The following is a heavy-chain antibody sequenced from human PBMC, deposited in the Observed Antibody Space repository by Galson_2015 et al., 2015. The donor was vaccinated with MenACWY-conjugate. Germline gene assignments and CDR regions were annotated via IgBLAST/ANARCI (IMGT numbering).Heavy chain of an antibody. CDR2: INPNSGGG. D-gene: IGHD6-13*01. Sequence: SVKVSCKASGGTFRRHAISWVRQAPGQGLEWMGRINPNSGGGNYAQKFQGRVTMTRDTSVTTTYMELNRLTPDDTAVYYCARGPLRAAGDSFDSWGQGTLVTVS. CDR3: ARGPLRAAGDSFDS. V-gene: IGHV1-2*06. CDR1: GGTFRRHA. J-gene: IGHJ4*02.